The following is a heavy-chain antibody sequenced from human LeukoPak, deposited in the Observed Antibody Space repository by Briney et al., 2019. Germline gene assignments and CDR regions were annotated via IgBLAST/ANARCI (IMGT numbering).Heavy chain of an antibody. Sequence: SETLSLTCAVYGGSFSGYYWSWIRQPPGKGLEWIGEINHSGSTNYNPSLKSRVTISVDTSKNQFSLRLRSVTAADTAVYYCARVSWFPGTSYYYMDVWGKGTTVTVSS. V-gene: IGHV4-34*01. D-gene: IGHD1-1*01. CDR2: INHSGST. J-gene: IGHJ6*03. CDR1: GGSFSGYY. CDR3: ARVSWFPGTSYYYMDV.